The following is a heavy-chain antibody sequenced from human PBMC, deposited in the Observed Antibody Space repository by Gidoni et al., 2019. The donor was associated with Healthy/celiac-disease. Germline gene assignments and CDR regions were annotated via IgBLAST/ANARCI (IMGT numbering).Heavy chain of an antibody. CDR3: ACTSMYLVIAAAAKDTSVGDY. V-gene: IGHV4-34*01. Sequence: QVRLEQWGAGMLKPSETMSLTCAVYARSFSGYDWRWIRQPPGKGLEWIGEINHSGITNYNPSLKRRVTISVDTSKNQFSLKLSSVTAADTAVYYCACTSMYLVIAAAAKDTSVGDYWGQGTLVTVSS. CDR2: INHSGIT. D-gene: IGHD6-13*01. CDR1: ARSFSGYD. J-gene: IGHJ4*02.